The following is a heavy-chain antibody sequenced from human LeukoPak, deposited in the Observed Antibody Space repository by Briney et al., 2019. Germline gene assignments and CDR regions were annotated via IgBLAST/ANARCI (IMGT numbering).Heavy chain of an antibody. V-gene: IGHV3-30-3*01. Sequence: GGSLRLSCAASGFTFSSYAMHWVRQAPGKGLEWVAVISYDGSNKYYADSVKGRFTISRDNSKNTLYLQMNSLRAEDTAVYYCARSPGGELLTPYFDYWGQGTLVTVSS. CDR2: ISYDGSNK. J-gene: IGHJ4*02. CDR3: ARSPGGELLTPYFDY. D-gene: IGHD3-10*01. CDR1: GFTFSSYA.